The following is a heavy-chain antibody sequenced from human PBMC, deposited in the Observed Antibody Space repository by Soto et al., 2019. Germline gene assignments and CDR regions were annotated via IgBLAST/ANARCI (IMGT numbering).Heavy chain of an antibody. CDR2: INAGNGNT. J-gene: IGHJ4*02. CDR3: ARPKDYDDCLDS. Sequence: ASVKVSCKASGGTFSSYTISWVRQAPGQRLEWMGWINAGNGNTKYSQNFQGRVTFTRDTSANTAYMELTSLISEDTAVYYCARPKDYDDCLDSSXQGTLVTXSS. CDR1: GGTFSSYT. V-gene: IGHV1-3*01. D-gene: IGHD3-22*01.